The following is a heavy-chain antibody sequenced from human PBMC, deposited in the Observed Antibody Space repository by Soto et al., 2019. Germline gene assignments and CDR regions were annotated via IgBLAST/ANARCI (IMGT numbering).Heavy chain of an antibody. V-gene: IGHV3-23*01. CDR1: GFTFSNYA. J-gene: IGHJ3*02. Sequence: EVQLLESGGGLVQPGGSLRLSCAASGFTFSNYAMTWVRQAAGKGLEWVSAIFSGGGNTYYADSVKGRFTISRDNSKNTLHLQMNSLRAEDTAVYYCAKAKRGDYVDWAFDIWGQGTMVTVSS. CDR3: AKAKRGDYVDWAFDI. D-gene: IGHD4-17*01. CDR2: IFSGGGNT.